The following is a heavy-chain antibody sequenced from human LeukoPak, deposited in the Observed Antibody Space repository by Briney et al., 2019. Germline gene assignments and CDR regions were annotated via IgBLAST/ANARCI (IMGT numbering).Heavy chain of an antibody. CDR2: ISYDGSNK. V-gene: IGHV3-30*18. Sequence: GGSLRLSRAASGFTFSSYGMHWVRQAPGKGLEWVAVISYDGSNKYYADSVKGRFTISRDNSKNTLYLQMNSLRAEDTAVYYCAKDQGVVVMGYWGQGTLVTVSS. D-gene: IGHD2-15*01. CDR3: AKDQGVVVMGY. CDR1: GFTFSSYG. J-gene: IGHJ4*02.